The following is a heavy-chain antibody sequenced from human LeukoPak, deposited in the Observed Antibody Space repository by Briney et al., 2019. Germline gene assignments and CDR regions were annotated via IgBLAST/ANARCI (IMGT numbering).Heavy chain of an antibody. Sequence: GASVKVSCKASGGTLSSYVINWVRQAPGQGLEWMGGIIPLFGTPNYAQRFQGRLTITADEPTNTVYMELSSLRFDDTAVYYCASLPETYSSGLYTVDYWGQGTLLTVSS. D-gene: IGHD6-19*01. CDR2: IIPLFGTP. CDR3: ASLPETYSSGLYTVDY. V-gene: IGHV1-69*13. CDR1: GGTLSSYV. J-gene: IGHJ4*02.